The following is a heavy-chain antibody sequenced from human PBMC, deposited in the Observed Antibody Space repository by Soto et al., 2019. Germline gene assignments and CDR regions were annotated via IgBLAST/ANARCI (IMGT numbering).Heavy chain of an antibody. CDR2: IYYSGST. Sequence: SETLSLTCTVSGGSISSGDYYWSWIRQPPGKGLEWIGYIYYSGSTYYNPSLKSRVTMSVDTSKNQFSLKLSSVTAADTAVYYCARVRTNDYAEAFDIWGQGTMVTVSS. D-gene: IGHD2-2*01. V-gene: IGHV4-30-4*01. CDR1: GGSISSGDYY. CDR3: ARVRTNDYAEAFDI. J-gene: IGHJ3*02.